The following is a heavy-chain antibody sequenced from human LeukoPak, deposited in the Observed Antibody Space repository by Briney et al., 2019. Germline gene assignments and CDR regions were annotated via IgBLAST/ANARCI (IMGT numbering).Heavy chain of an antibody. CDR2: ISSSGSGGNT. CDR3: ARGHYGLDV. Sequence: GGSLRLSCAASGVTLSSYAMSWARQAPGKGLEWVSGISSSGSGGNTYYADSVKGRFTISRDSSKNTLFLHMNTLRAEDTAIYYCARGHYGLDVWGQGTTVTVSS. V-gene: IGHV3-23*01. CDR1: GVTLSSYA. J-gene: IGHJ6*02.